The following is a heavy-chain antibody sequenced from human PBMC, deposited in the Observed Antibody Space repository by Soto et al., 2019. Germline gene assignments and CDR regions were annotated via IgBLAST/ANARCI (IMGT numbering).Heavy chain of an antibody. V-gene: IGHV1-18*04. CDR3: ARAGYYDSSGYYGAFDI. CDR2: ISAYNGNT. CDR1: GYTFTSYG. J-gene: IGHJ3*02. Sequence: ASVKVSCKASGYTFTSYGISWVRQAPGQGLEWMGWISAYNGNTNYARKLQGRVTMTTNTSTSTAYMELRSLRSDDTAVYYCARAGYYDSSGYYGAFDIWGQGTMVTVSS. D-gene: IGHD3-22*01.